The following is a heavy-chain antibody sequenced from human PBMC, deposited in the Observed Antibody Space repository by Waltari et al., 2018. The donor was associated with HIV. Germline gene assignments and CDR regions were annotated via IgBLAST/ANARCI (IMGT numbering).Heavy chain of an antibody. D-gene: IGHD3-10*01. J-gene: IGHJ4*02. CDR1: GGSISSSSYY. CDR3: ARVSYGSGGLDY. V-gene: IGHV4-39*07. CDR2: IYYSGSN. Sequence: QLQLQESGPGLVKPSETLSLTCTVSGGSISSSSYYWGWIRQPPGKGLEWIGSIYYSGSNNDNPSLKSRVTIAVDASKNQFSQKLSSVTAADTAVYYCARVSYGSGGLDYWGQGTLVTVSS.